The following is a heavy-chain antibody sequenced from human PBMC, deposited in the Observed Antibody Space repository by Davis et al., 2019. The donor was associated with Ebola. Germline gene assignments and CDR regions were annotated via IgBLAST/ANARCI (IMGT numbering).Heavy chain of an antibody. CDR2: IAPYSGNT. D-gene: IGHD3-22*01. V-gene: IGHV1-18*01. J-gene: IGHJ3*02. Sequence: ASVKVSCKASGGTFSSYTISWVRQAPGQGLEWMGRIAPYSGNTNYAQNLQGRVTMTTDTSTRTASMELRSLRSDDTAVYYCARVGKYYGSGGYFNDAFDMWGQGTMVIVSS. CDR3: ARVGKYYGSGGYFNDAFDM. CDR1: GGTFSSYT.